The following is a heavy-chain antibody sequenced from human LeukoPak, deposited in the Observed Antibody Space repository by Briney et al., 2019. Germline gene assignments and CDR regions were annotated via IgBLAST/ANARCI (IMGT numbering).Heavy chain of an antibody. Sequence: GGSLRLSCAASGFTFSNAGMSWVRQAPGKGLEWVGRIKSKTGGGTTDYAAPVKGRFTISRDDSKNTLYLQMNRLKTEDTPVYYCTTVVDYWGQRTLVPVSS. CDR3: TTVVDY. J-gene: IGHJ4*02. CDR2: IKSKTGGGTT. V-gene: IGHV3-15*01. D-gene: IGHD6-6*01. CDR1: GFTFSNAG.